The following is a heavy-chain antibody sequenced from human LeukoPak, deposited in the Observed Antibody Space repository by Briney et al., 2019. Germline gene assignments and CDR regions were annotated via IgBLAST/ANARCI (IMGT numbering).Heavy chain of an antibody. D-gene: IGHD5-24*01. V-gene: IGHV3-30*03. CDR1: GFTFSSYS. CDR3: GRGGRWLHPENGFAP. CDR2: ISYDGSNK. Sequence: GGSLRLSCAASGFTFSSYSMNWVRQAPGKGLEWVAVISYDGSNKYYADSVKGRFTISRDNSKNTLYLQMNSLRAEDTAVYCCGRGGRWLHPENGFAPWGKGTLVTVSS. J-gene: IGHJ5*02.